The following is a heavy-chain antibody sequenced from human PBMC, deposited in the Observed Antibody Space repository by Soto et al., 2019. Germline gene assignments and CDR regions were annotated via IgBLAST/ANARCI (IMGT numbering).Heavy chain of an antibody. CDR2: IYYSGST. CDR3: ARFYCSADSCYPLDY. D-gene: IGHD2-15*01. CDR1: GGSISSSNYY. V-gene: IGHV4-39*01. J-gene: IGHJ4*02. Sequence: PSETLSLTCTVSGGSISSSNYYWGWIRQPPGKGLEWIGSIYYSGSTYYNPSLKSRVTISVDTSKNQFSLKLSSVTAADTAVYYCARFYCSADSCYPLDYWGQGTLVTVSS.